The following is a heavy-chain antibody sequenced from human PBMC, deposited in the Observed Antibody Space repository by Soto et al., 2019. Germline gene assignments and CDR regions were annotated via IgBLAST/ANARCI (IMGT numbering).Heavy chain of an antibody. D-gene: IGHD2-15*01. V-gene: IGHV1-18*04. J-gene: IGHJ6*02. CDR1: GYTFTSYG. CDR2: ISAYNGNT. Sequence: EASVKVSCKASGYTFTSYGISWVRQAPGQGLEWMGWISAYNGNTNYAQKLQGRVTMTTDTSTSTAYMELRSLRSDDTAVYYCARVYCSGGSCYSVYYGMDVWGQGTTVTAP. CDR3: ARVYCSGGSCYSVYYGMDV.